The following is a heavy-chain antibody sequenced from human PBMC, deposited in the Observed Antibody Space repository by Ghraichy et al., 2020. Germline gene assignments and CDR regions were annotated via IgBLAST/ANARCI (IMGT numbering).Heavy chain of an antibody. CDR2: IIPVFDSA. D-gene: IGHD3-10*01. J-gene: IGHJ4*02. Sequence: SVKVSCKASRGTFSSYAIYWVRQAPGQGLEWMGGIIPVFDSATYAQKFQGRVTITAEESTTTVFMEMRSLKSDDTAVYYCARVVSQGVTRGFDFSGQGTLVTVSS. V-gene: IGHV1-69*13. CDR1: RGTFSSYA. CDR3: ARVVSQGVTRGFDF.